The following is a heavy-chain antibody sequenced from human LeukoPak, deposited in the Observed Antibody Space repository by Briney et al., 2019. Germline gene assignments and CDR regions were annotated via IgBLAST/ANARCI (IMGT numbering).Heavy chain of an antibody. V-gene: IGHV3-23*01. CDR2: ISGSGGST. CDR3: ARGGGFSGSGSYYNVDWFDP. CDR1: GFTFSSYA. Sequence: GGSLRLSCAASGFTFSSYAMSWVRQAPGKGLEWVSAISGSGGSTYYADSVKGRFTISRDNSKNTLYLQMNSLRAEDTAVYYCARGGGFSGSGSYYNVDWFDPWGQGTLVTVSS. J-gene: IGHJ5*02. D-gene: IGHD3-10*01.